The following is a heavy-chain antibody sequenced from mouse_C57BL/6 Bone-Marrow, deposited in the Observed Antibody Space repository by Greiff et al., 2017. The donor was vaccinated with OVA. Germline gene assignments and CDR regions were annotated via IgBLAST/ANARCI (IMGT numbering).Heavy chain of an antibody. J-gene: IGHJ1*03. CDR1: GYTFTNYW. Sequence: VQLMESGAELVRPGTSVKMSCKASGYTFTNYWIGWAKQRPGHGLEWIGDIYPGGGYTNYNEKFKGKATLTADKSSSTAYMQFSSLTSEDSAIYYCARYYGPYWYFDVWGTGTTVTVSS. D-gene: IGHD1-1*02. CDR3: ARYYGPYWYFDV. V-gene: IGHV1-63*01. CDR2: IYPGGGYT.